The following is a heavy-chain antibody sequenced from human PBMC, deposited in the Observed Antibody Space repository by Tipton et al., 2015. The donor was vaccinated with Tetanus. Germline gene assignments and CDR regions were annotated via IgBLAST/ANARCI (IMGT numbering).Heavy chain of an antibody. CDR2: IYYSGST. Sequence: GLVKPSETLSLTCTVSGGSISSSSYYWGWIRQPPGKGLEWIGSIYYSGSTYYNPSLKSRVTISVDASKNQFSLKLSSVTAADTAVYYCARHDYGDFLFDYWGQGTLVTVSS. J-gene: IGHJ4*02. CDR3: ARHDYGDFLFDY. V-gene: IGHV4-39*01. D-gene: IGHD4-17*01. CDR1: GGSISSSSYY.